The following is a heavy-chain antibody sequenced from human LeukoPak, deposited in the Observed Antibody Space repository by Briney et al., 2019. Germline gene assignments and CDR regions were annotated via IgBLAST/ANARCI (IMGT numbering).Heavy chain of an antibody. CDR1: GGTFSSYA. Sequence: SVKVSCKASGGTFSSYAISWVRQAPGQGLEWMGRIIPIFGTANYAQKFQGRVTITTDESTSTAYMELSRLRSDETAVYYCARALEVAGTGLSRWGQGTLVTVSS. CDR2: IIPIFGTA. V-gene: IGHV1-69*05. J-gene: IGHJ4*02. D-gene: IGHD6-19*01. CDR3: ARALEVAGTGLSR.